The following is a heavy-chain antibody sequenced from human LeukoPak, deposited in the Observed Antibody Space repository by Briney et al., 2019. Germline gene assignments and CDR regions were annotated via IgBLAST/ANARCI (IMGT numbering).Heavy chain of an antibody. CDR3: ARGLGGYCSGTSCYLAGWFDP. CDR1: GGTFSSYA. V-gene: IGHV1-69*05. D-gene: IGHD2-2*01. Sequence: ASVKVSCKASGGTFSSYAISWVRQAPGQGLEWMAGIIPIFGTANYAQSFQGRVTINMDESTTTAYMELSSLRSEDTAVYYCARGLGGYCSGTSCYLAGWFDPWGQGTLVTVSS. CDR2: IIPIFGTA. J-gene: IGHJ5*02.